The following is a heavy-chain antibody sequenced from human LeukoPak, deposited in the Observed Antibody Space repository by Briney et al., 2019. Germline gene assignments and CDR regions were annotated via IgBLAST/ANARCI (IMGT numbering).Heavy chain of an antibody. V-gene: IGHV3-23*01. Sequence: GGSLRLSCAASGFTFSSYAMSWVRQAPGKGLEWVSGISGSGGNTYYADSVKGRLTISRDNAQNSLYLQMNSLRAEDTSVYYCARGGWYPDYWGQGTLVTVSS. CDR1: GFTFSSYA. CDR3: ARGGWYPDY. CDR2: ISGSGGNT. J-gene: IGHJ4*02. D-gene: IGHD6-19*01.